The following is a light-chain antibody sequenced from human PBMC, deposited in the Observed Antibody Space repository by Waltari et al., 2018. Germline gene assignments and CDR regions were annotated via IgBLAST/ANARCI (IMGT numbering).Light chain of an antibody. Sequence: QSALTQPASVSGSPGQSITISCTGTSGDVGHYDYVSWYQQHPGKAPKVIIYDVATRPSVVSSRFSGSKSGNTASLTISGLQAEDEADYFCSSYTSSSTLYVFGTGTKVTVL. V-gene: IGLV2-14*03. CDR3: SSYTSSSTLYV. CDR1: SGDVGHYDY. J-gene: IGLJ1*01. CDR2: DVA.